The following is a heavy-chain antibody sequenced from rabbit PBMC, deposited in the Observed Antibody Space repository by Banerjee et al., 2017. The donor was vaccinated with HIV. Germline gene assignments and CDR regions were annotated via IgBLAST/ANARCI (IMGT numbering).Heavy chain of an antibody. Sequence: QSLEESGGDLVKPGASLTLTCTASGFSFSSSYYMCWVRQAPGKGLEWIACIYAGSSGSTYYASWAKGRFTISKPSSTTVTLQMTSLTAADTATYFCARGSGSNYYYYYFNLWGPGTLVTVS. V-gene: IGHV1S40*01. CDR1: GFSFSSSYY. J-gene: IGHJ4*01. D-gene: IGHD8-1*01. CDR2: IYAGSSGST. CDR3: ARGSGSNYYYYYFNL.